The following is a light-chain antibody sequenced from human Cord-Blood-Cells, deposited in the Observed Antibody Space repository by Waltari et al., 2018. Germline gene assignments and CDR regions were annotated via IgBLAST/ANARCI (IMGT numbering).Light chain of an antibody. V-gene: IGLV2-14*03. Sequence: QSALTQPASVSGSPGQSIPISRTGTSSDVCGYNDVPWYQQHPGKAPKLMIYDVSNRPSGVSNRFSGSKSGNTASLTISGLQAEDEADYYCSSYTSSSTYVFGTGTKVTVL. J-gene: IGLJ1*01. CDR1: SSDVCGYND. CDR3: SSYTSSSTYV. CDR2: DVS.